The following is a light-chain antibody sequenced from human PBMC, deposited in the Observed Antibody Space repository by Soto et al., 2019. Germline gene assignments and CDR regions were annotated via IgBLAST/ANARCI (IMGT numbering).Light chain of an antibody. J-gene: IGKJ1*01. CDR2: HVS. CDR1: QSVSNSY. Sequence: IVLTQSPGTVSLSPGERDTLPCRASQSVSNSYLAWYQQKPGQAPRLLMYHVSNRATGIPDRFSGSGSGTDFTLTINKLEPADFAVYYCQQHSNSPWTFGQGTKV. CDR3: QQHSNSPWT. V-gene: IGKV3-20*01.